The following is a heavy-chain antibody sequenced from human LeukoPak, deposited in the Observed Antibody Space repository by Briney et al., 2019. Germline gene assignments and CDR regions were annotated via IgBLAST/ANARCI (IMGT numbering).Heavy chain of an antibody. Sequence: GGSLRRSCAASGFTFSSYAMHWVRQAPGKGLEWVAVISYDGSNKYYADSVKGRFTISRDNSKNTLYLQMNSLRAEDTAVYYCARDGSGYSYGPNWFDPWGQGTLVTVSS. D-gene: IGHD5-18*01. CDR2: ISYDGSNK. V-gene: IGHV3-30-3*01. J-gene: IGHJ5*02. CDR1: GFTFSSYA. CDR3: ARDGSGYSYGPNWFDP.